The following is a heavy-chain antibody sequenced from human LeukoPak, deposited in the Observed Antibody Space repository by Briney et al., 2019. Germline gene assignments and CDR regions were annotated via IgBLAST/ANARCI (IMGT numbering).Heavy chain of an antibody. CDR3: AKRSSLNYFDS. Sequence: GGSLRLSCAASGFTFSLCGMHWVRQAPGKGLEWVALISSDGTNEYYADSVKGRFTISRDNSKNTLYLQMSSLRAEDTAVYYCAKRSSLNYFDSWGQGTLVTVSS. CDR1: GFTFSLCG. V-gene: IGHV3-30*18. CDR2: ISSDGTNE. D-gene: IGHD3-16*01. J-gene: IGHJ4*02.